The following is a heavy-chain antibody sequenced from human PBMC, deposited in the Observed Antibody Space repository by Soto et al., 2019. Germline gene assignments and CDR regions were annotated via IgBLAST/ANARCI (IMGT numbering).Heavy chain of an antibody. D-gene: IGHD6-6*01. J-gene: IGHJ5*02. V-gene: IGHV3-30-3*01. CDR2: ISYDGSNK. Sequence: PGGSLRLSCAASGFTFSSYAMHWVRQAPGKGLEWVAVISYDGSNKYYADSVKGRFTISRDNSKNTLYLQMNSLRAEDTAVYYCARVTGRLAARPYYWFDPWGQGTLVTVSS. CDR3: ARVTGRLAARPYYWFDP. CDR1: GFTFSSYA.